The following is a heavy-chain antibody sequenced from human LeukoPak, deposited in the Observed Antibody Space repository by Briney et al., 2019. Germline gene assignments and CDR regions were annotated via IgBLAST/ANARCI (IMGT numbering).Heavy chain of an antibody. D-gene: IGHD1-1*01. V-gene: IGHV5-10-1*01. CDR1: GYSFTSYW. CDR2: IDPSDSYT. J-gene: IGHJ4*02. Sequence: GESLKISCKGSGYSFTSYWISWVREMPGKGLEWMGRIDPSDSYTNYSPSFQGHVTISADKSISTAYLQWSSLKASDTAMYYCARYTTGDFDYWGQGTLVTVSS. CDR3: ARYTTGDFDY.